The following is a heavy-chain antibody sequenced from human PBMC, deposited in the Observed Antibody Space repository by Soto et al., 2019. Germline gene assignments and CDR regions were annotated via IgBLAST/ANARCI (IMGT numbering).Heavy chain of an antibody. CDR3: TKYRRTDAEGYSFDY. J-gene: IGHJ4*02. CDR1: GGSISGSY. Sequence: SETLSLTCTVSGGSISGSYWSWIRQTPGKVLEWVGYIHYSGSTNCNPSLKGRVTMSVDSAKNQFSLQLSSVTAADTAVYFCTKYRRTDAEGYSFDYWGQGALVTVSS. CDR2: IHYSGST. D-gene: IGHD2-15*01. V-gene: IGHV4-59*01.